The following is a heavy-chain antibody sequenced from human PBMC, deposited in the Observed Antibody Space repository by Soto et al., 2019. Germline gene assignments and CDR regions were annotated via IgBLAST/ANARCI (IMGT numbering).Heavy chain of an antibody. CDR3: ARESLWFGDGRGYGMDV. CDR2: IYSGGST. CDR1: GFTVSSNY. D-gene: IGHD3-10*01. J-gene: IGHJ6*02. Sequence: EVQLVESGGGLIQPGGSLRLSCAASGFTVSSNYMSWVRQAPGKGLEWVSVIYSGGSTYYADSVKGRFTISRDNSKNTLYLQMNSLRAGETAVYYCARESLWFGDGRGYGMDVWGQGTTVTVSS. V-gene: IGHV3-53*01.